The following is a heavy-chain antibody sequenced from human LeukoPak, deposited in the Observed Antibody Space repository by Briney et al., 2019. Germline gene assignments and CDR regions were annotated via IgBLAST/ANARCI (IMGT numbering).Heavy chain of an antibody. D-gene: IGHD5-18*01. Sequence: SVKVSCKASGGTFGSYEISWVRQAPGQGLEWMGGIIPNIGTAHYAQKFQGRLTITSDESTSTVYMEMSSLRSEDTAMYYCAKEGDAALVTGYFDLWGRGTLVTVSA. CDR3: AKEGDAALVTGYFDL. V-gene: IGHV1-69*13. J-gene: IGHJ2*01. CDR2: IIPNIGTA. CDR1: GGTFGSYE.